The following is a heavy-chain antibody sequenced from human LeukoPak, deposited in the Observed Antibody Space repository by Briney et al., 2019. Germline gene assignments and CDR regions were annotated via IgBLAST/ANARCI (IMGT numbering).Heavy chain of an antibody. D-gene: IGHD2-15*01. CDR2: ISYDGSNK. V-gene: IGHV3-30*04. Sequence: GGSLRLSCAASGFTFSSYAMHWVRQVPGKGLEWVAVISYDGSNKYYADSVKGRFTISRDNSKNTLYLQMNSLRAEDTAVYYCARDAGDYSLIDYWGQGTLVTVSS. J-gene: IGHJ4*02. CDR3: ARDAGDYSLIDY. CDR1: GFTFSSYA.